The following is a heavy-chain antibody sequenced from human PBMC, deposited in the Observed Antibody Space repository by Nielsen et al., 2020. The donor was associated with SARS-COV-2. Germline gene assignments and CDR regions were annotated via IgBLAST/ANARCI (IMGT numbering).Heavy chain of an antibody. CDR3: TRRVAGGTMDV. V-gene: IGHV3-23*01. Sequence: GESLKTPCAASGFTFSNFAMNWVRQAPGKGLEWVSTIGVSGGGTYYADSLKGRFTISRDNSKNTLYLQMNSLGADDTAIYYCTRRVAGGTMDVWGQGTTGTVSS. CDR2: IGVSGGGT. J-gene: IGHJ6*02. D-gene: IGHD6-19*01. CDR1: GFTFSNFA.